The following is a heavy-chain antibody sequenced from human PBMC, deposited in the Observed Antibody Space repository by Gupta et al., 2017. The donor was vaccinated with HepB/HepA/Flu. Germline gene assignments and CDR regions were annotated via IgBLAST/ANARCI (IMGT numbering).Heavy chain of an antibody. J-gene: IGHJ4*02. V-gene: IGHV3-7*01. CDR3: ARSIGRAERF. CDR1: GFTFSSDW. D-gene: IGHD1-26*01. CDR2: INQEGSVK. Sequence: EVQLVESGGGLVQPGGSLRPSCVGSGFTFSSDWMTWVRQAQGKGLEWVANINQEGSVKIYVDSVKGRCIVSRDNAKNSVFRKMNNLRAEETAVYYCARSIGRAERFWGQGRLGAVS.